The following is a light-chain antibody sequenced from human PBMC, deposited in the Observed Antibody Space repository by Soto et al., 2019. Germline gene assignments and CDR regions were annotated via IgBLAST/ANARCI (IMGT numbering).Light chain of an antibody. Sequence: EIVMTQSPVTLSVSPGERATLSCRASQSISNHLAWYQQKPGQPPRLLIYGASTRATGIPARFSGSGSGTEVTLTISSRQSEDFAVYYCQQYNNWPPRTFGQGTKLEIK. V-gene: IGKV3-15*01. CDR1: QSISNH. CDR2: GAS. J-gene: IGKJ2*01. CDR3: QQYNNWPPRT.